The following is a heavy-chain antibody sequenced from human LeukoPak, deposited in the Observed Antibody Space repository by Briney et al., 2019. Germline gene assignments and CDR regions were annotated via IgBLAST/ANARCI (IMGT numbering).Heavy chain of an antibody. J-gene: IGHJ5*02. Sequence: GGSLRLSCATSGFTFTNYGMNWVRQAPGKGLEWISYISNSAILYADSVKGRFTISRDNARNSLYLQMNSLRAEDTAVYYCAKDLGIAAAPGWFDPWGQGTLVTVSS. V-gene: IGHV3-48*01. CDR1: GFTFTNYG. CDR2: ISNSAI. D-gene: IGHD6-13*01. CDR3: AKDLGIAAAPGWFDP.